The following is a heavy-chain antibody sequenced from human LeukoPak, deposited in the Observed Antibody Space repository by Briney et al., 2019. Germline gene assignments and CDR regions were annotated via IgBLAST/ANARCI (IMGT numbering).Heavy chain of an antibody. V-gene: IGHV3-9*01. J-gene: IGHJ4*02. D-gene: IGHD3-22*01. CDR2: ISWNSGTV. CDR3: AKDRAQYYDNSGFTLDD. CDR1: GFRFDDSA. Sequence: GGSLRLSCAASGFRFDDSAMHWVRQAPGKGLEWVSGISWNSGTVAYADSVKGRFTISRDNTKNSLYLQMNSLRAEDTALYYCAKDRAQYYDNSGFTLDDWGQGTLATVSS.